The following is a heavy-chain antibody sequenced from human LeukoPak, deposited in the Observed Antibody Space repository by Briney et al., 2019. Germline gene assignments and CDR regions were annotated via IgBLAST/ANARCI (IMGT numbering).Heavy chain of an antibody. V-gene: IGHV4-61*02. CDR2: IYTSGST. CDR3: ARDASPVGATDY. CDR1: GGSISSGSYY. Sequence: SQTLSLTCTVSGGSISSGSYYWSWIRQPAGKGLEWIGRIYTSGSTNYNPSLKSRVTISVDTSKNQFSLKLSSVTAADTAVYYCARDASPVGATDYWGQGTLVTVSS. D-gene: IGHD1-26*01. J-gene: IGHJ4*02.